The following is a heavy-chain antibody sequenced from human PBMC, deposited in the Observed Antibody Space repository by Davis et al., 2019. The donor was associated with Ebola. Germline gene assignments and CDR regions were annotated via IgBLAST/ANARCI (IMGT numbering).Heavy chain of an antibody. J-gene: IGHJ4*02. Sequence: PGGSLRLSCAASGFTVSANYMTWVRQAPGKGLEWVSTVYFRGGTYYGDSVRGRFTTSGDAFKDTLFLQMDRLRAEDTAMYYCARVFINFPGDPPQWYWGQGTLVTVSS. V-gene: IGHV3-53*01. D-gene: IGHD2-8*01. CDR2: VYFRGGT. CDR1: GFTVSANY. CDR3: ARVFINFPGDPPQWY.